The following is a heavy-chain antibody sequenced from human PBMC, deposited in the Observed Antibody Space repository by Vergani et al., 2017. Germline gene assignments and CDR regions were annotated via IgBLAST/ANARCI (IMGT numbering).Heavy chain of an antibody. J-gene: IGHJ6*03. Sequence: EVQLVQSGAEVKKPGESLRISCKGSGYSFTSYWISWVRQMPGKGLEWMGIIYPGDSDTRYSPSFQGQVTISADKSISTAYLQWSSLKASDTAMYYCARHIEQLGPHYYYYYYMDVWGKGTTVTVSS. V-gene: IGHV5-51*01. CDR1: GYSFTSYW. CDR3: ARHIEQLGPHYYYYYYMDV. D-gene: IGHD6-6*01. CDR2: IYPGDSDT.